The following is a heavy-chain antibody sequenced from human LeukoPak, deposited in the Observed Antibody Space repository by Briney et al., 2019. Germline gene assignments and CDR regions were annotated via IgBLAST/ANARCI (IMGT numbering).Heavy chain of an antibody. CDR1: GYSFINFG. CDR3: ARDLMYCDTMSCYDGDFDY. Sequence: ASVKVSCKASGYSFINFGLSWVRQAPGQGLEWMGWISAYNHNTDYAQKFQGRVTMTIDTSTTTVYMELRSLRSDDTAIYYCARDLMYCDTMSCYDGDFDYWGQGTPVTVSS. V-gene: IGHV1-18*01. CDR2: ISAYNHNT. J-gene: IGHJ4*02. D-gene: IGHD2-2*01.